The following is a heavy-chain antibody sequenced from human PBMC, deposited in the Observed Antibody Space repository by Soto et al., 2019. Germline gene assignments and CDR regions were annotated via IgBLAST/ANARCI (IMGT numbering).Heavy chain of an antibody. D-gene: IGHD5-18*01. V-gene: IGHV2-70*01. CDR3: ARIQRYSYGPYYYYYGMDV. CDR1: GFSLSTSGMC. Sequence: SGPTLVNPTQTLTLTCTFSGFSLSTSGMCVSWIRQPPGKALEWLALIDWDDDKYYSTSLKTRLTISKDTSKKQVVLTMTNMDPVDTATYYCARIQRYSYGPYYYYYGMDVWGQGTTVPVSS. J-gene: IGHJ6*02. CDR2: IDWDDDK.